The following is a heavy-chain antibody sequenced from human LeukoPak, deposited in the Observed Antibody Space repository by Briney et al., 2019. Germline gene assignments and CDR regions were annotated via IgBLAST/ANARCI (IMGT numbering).Heavy chain of an antibody. V-gene: IGHV3-23*01. D-gene: IGHD2-15*01. CDR1: GFTFRAYS. CDR2: IRSNGRDT. Sequence: GGSLRLSCAASGFTFRAYSMSWVRQAPGKGLEWVSNIRSNGRDTYYTDSVKGRFTISRDNSKNTVYLEMNSLRAGDAAVYYCAKGGYTTWFDPWGQGTLVTVSS. CDR3: AKGGYTTWFDP. J-gene: IGHJ5*02.